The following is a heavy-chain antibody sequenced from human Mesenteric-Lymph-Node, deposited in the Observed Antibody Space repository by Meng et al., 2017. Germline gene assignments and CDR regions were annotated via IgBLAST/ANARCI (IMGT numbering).Heavy chain of an antibody. Sequence: QVQLVQSGADVKKHGASVKVSCKASGYTFTTYGITWVRQAPGQGLEWMGWISAYNGNTNYAQKLQGRVTMTTDTSTSTAYMELRSLRSDDTAVYYCARDTLYYDILTGYSPTNWFDPWGQGTLVTVSS. CDR2: ISAYNGNT. J-gene: IGHJ5*02. CDR3: ARDTLYYDILTGYSPTNWFDP. V-gene: IGHV1-18*01. CDR1: GYTFTTYG. D-gene: IGHD3-9*01.